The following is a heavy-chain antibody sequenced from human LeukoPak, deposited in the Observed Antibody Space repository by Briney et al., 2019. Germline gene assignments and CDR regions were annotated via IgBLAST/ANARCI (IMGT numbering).Heavy chain of an antibody. CDR3: ARTGGYMVWGVQNWFDP. Sequence: SETLSLTCTVSGGSISSSYYCGWVRQPPGKGLEWIGSGSTYYNPSLKSRVTISVDTSMNQFSLKLSSVTAADTAVYYCARTGGYMVWGVQNWFDPWGQGTLVTVSS. V-gene: IGHV4-39*01. J-gene: IGHJ5*02. CDR2: GST. D-gene: IGHD3-10*01. CDR1: GGSISSSYY.